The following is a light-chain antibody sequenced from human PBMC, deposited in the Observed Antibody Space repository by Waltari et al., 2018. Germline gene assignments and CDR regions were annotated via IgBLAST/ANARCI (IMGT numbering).Light chain of an antibody. J-gene: IGKJ2*01. Sequence: EIVLTQSPATLSLSPGERATLSCRASQSVSSYLAWYQHKPGQAPRLLIYDASNRATGIPARFSGGGSGTDLPLTISSLEPEDFAVYYCQQRINWPYTFGQGTKLEIK. CDR1: QSVSSY. CDR2: DAS. V-gene: IGKV3-11*01. CDR3: QQRINWPYT.